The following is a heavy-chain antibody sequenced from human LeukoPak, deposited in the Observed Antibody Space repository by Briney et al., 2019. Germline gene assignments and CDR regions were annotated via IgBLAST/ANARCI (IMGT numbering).Heavy chain of an antibody. J-gene: IGHJ6*02. V-gene: IGHV1-2*02. CDR1: GYTFTGYY. D-gene: IGHD3-10*01. CDR2: INPNSGGT. CDR3: AREELVVRGPYGMDV. Sequence: ASVKVSCKASGYTFTGYYMHWVRQAPGQGLEWTGWINPNSGGTNYAQKFQGRVTMTRDTSISTAYMELSRLRSDDTAVYYCAREELVVRGPYGMDVWGQGTTVTVSS.